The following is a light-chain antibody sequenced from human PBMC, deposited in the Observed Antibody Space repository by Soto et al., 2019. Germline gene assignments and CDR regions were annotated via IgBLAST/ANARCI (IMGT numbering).Light chain of an antibody. Sequence: QSALTQPPSVSAAPGQTVTISCFGSSSNIGNNYVSWYQQLPGTAPKLLIYENNKRPSGIPDRFSGSKSGTSATLGITGLQTGDEADYYCGTWDSSLSAHVFATGTKLTVL. CDR1: SSNIGNNY. CDR3: GTWDSSLSAHV. V-gene: IGLV1-51*02. J-gene: IGLJ1*01. CDR2: ENN.